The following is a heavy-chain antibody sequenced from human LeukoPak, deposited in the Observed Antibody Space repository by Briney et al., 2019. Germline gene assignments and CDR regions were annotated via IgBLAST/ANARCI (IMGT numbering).Heavy chain of an antibody. CDR1: GFTFSSYA. Sequence: PGRSLRLSCAASGFTFSSYAMHWVRRAPGKGLEWVAVISYDGTNKYYVDSVKGRFTISRDNSKNTLYLQMNSLRAEDTAVYYCAKVHLTYYYDSSGYGFQDYWGQGALVTVSS. J-gene: IGHJ4*02. V-gene: IGHV3-30*18. D-gene: IGHD3-22*01. CDR3: AKVHLTYYYDSSGYGFQDY. CDR2: ISYDGTNK.